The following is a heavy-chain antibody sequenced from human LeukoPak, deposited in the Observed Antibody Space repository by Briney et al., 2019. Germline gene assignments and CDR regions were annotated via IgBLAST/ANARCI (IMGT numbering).Heavy chain of an antibody. CDR3: ARGSPPRRNYDSRGYYSYYFDY. V-gene: IGHV1-18*01. CDR1: GYTFGQYS. J-gene: IGHJ4*02. CDR2: VTPSHTTR. Sequence: ASVKVSCKASGYTFGQYSISWVRQAPGKGFEWMGWVTPSHTTRVYAQEFQGRVTMTTDTSTSTVYMELRSLRSDDTAVYYCARGSPPRRNYDSRGYYSYYFDYWGQGTLVTVSS. D-gene: IGHD3-22*01.